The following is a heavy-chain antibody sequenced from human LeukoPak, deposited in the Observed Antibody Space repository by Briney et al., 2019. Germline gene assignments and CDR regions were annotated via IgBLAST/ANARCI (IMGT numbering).Heavy chain of an antibody. CDR3: ARGNYYDSSGYYYYFDY. J-gene: IGHJ4*02. D-gene: IGHD3-22*01. CDR2: IYYSGST. Sequence: SETLSLTCTVSGGSISSYYWSWIRQPPGKGLEWIGYIYYSGSTNYNPSLKSRATISVDTSKNQFSLKLSSVTAADTAVYYCARGNYYDSSGYYYYFDYWGQGTLVTVSS. V-gene: IGHV4-59*01. CDR1: GGSISSYY.